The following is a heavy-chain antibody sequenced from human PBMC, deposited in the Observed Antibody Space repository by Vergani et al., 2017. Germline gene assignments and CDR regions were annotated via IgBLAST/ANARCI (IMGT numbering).Heavy chain of an antibody. CDR2: IRPYTGHT. V-gene: IGHV1-18*01. Sequence: QVQLVESGGGVVQPGGSLRLSCAASGFTFSSYGMHWVRQAPGKGLEWMAWIRPYTGHTIYAQKFQDRVTMTEDTSKNTAYMELRSVRSDDTAVYFFARVAPSMSEVTPTALDVWGQGTMVTVSS. CDR1: GFTFSSYG. D-gene: IGHD3-10*01. J-gene: IGHJ3*01. CDR3: ARVAPSMSEVTPTALDV.